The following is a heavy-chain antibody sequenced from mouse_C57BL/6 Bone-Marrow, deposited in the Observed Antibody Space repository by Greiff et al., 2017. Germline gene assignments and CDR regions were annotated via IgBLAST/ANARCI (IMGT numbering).Heavy chain of an antibody. CDR2: INPGSGGT. J-gene: IGHJ4*01. D-gene: IGHD1-1*01. CDR3: ARGVLRGDY. V-gene: IGHV1-54*01. Sequence: QVQLQQSGAELVRPGTSVTVSCKASGYAFTNYLIEWVKQRPGQGLEWIGVINPGSGGTNYNEKFKGKATLTADKSSSTAYMQLSSLTSEDSAVYFCARGVLRGDYWGQGTSVTVSS. CDR1: GYAFTNYL.